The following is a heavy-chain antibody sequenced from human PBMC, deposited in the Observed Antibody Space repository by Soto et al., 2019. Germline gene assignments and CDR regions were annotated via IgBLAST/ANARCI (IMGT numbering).Heavy chain of an antibody. V-gene: IGHV4-34*01. Sequence: QVQLQQWGAGLLKPSETLSLTCAVYGGSFSGYYWSWIRQPPGKGLEWIGESNHSGSTNYNPSLKSRVTISVDTSKGQFSLKLSSVTAADTAVYYCARGRRFDPWGQGTMVTVSS. CDR1: GGSFSGYY. J-gene: IGHJ5*02. CDR3: ARGRRFDP. CDR2: SNHSGST.